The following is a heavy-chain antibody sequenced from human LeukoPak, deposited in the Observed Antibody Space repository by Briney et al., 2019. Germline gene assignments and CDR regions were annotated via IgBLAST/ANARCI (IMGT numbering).Heavy chain of an antibody. V-gene: IGHV3-30-3*01. J-gene: IGHJ3*02. CDR3: ARDRLHLRAFDI. CDR1: GFTFSSYA. Sequence: GRSLRLSCAASGFTFSSYAMHWVRQAPGKGLEWVAVISYDGSNKYYADSVKGRFTISRDNSKNTLYLQMNSLRAEDTAVYYCARDRLHLRAFDIWGQGTMVTVSS. CDR2: ISYDGSNK.